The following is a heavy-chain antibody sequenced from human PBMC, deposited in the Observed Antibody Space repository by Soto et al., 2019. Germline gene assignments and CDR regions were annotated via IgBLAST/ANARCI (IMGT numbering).Heavy chain of an antibody. D-gene: IGHD6-19*01. CDR2: ISGSGGST. Sequence: GGSLRLSCAASGFTFSSYAMSWVRQAPGKGLEWVSAISGSGGSTYYADSVKGRFTISRDNAKNSLYLQMNSLRAEDTAVYYCARAPYSSGWYPSYFDYWGQGTLVTVSS. CDR1: GFTFSSYA. V-gene: IGHV3-23*01. CDR3: ARAPYSSGWYPSYFDY. J-gene: IGHJ4*02.